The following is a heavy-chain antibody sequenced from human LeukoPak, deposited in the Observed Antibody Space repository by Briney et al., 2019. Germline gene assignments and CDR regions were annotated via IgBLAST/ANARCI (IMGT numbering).Heavy chain of an antibody. J-gene: IGHJ6*03. CDR3: VGSPTYYYMDV. CDR2: ISHDGGND. D-gene: IGHD3-10*01. CDR1: GSTFRNRA. Sequence: GKSLRLSCAASGSTFRNRAIHWVRQAPGKGLEWVTVISHDGGNDYYRDSVKGRFTISRDNSKNTVVLQLNSMRPDDTAVYYCVGSPTYYYMDVWGKGTTVTVSS. V-gene: IGHV3-30*04.